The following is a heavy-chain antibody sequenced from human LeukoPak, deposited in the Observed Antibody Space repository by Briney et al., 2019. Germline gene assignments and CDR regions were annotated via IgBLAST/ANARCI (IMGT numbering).Heavy chain of an antibody. J-gene: IGHJ3*02. D-gene: IGHD3-22*01. CDR1: GFTFSDYY. CDR3: AREAMIVVVSNDAFDI. Sequence: GGPLRLSCAASGFTFSDYYMSWIRQAPGKGLEWVSYISSSGSTIYYADSVKGRFTISRDNAKNSLYLQRNSLRAEDTAVYYCAREAMIVVVSNDAFDIWGQGTMVTVSS. CDR2: ISSSGSTI. V-gene: IGHV3-11*01.